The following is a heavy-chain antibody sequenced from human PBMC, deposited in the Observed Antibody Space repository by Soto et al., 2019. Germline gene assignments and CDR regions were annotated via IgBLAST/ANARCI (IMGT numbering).Heavy chain of an antibody. Sequence: DVQLLESGGGLVQPGGSLTLSCAASRFTFSDFAMSWVRQAPGKGLEWVSAIGGGGADTYYADSVKGRFTISRDNYKNTLYLERNSLRDEDTAVYYCAKDAVPYNGKWDWFDSWGQGTLVTVSS. CDR2: IGGGGADT. CDR3: AKDAVPYNGKWDWFDS. D-gene: IGHD1-26*01. J-gene: IGHJ5*01. CDR1: RFTFSDFA. V-gene: IGHV3-23*01.